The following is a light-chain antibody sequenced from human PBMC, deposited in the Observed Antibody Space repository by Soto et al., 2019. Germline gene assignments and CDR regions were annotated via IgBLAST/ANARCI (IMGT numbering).Light chain of an antibody. CDR2: DAS. Sequence: EIVLTQSPPTLSLSPGERATLSCRASQRVGSYLAWYQQKPGQAPRLLIYDASNRATGIPPRFSGSGSGTDFTLTISSLEPEDFAVYYCQQRNNWPPVTFGGGTKVEI. V-gene: IGKV3-11*01. CDR3: QQRNNWPPVT. J-gene: IGKJ4*01. CDR1: QRVGSY.